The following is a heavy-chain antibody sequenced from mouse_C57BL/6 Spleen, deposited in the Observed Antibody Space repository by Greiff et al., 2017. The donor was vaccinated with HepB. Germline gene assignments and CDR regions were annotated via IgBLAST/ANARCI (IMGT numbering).Heavy chain of an antibody. CDR2: IYPSDSET. J-gene: IGHJ3*01. CDR3: AFIYYYGEGFAY. Sequence: QVQLQQPGAELVRPGSSVKLSCKASGYTFTSYWMDWVKQRPGQGLEWIGNIYPSDSETHYNQKFKDKATLTVDKSSSTAYMQLSSLTSEDSAVYYCAFIYYYGEGFAYWGQGTLVTVSA. D-gene: IGHD1-1*01. CDR1: GYTFTSYW. V-gene: IGHV1-61*01.